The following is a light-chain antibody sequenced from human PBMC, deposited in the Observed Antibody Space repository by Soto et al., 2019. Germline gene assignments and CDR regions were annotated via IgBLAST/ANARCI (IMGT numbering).Light chain of an antibody. CDR2: DVS. Sequence: LTQPRSVSGSPGQSVTISCTGTSSDVGGYNYVSWYQQHPDRAPKLMIYDVSKRPSGVPDRFSGSKSGNTASLTISGLQAEDEADYYCCSYAGSYTFEVFGTGTKVTVL. V-gene: IGLV2-11*01. J-gene: IGLJ1*01. CDR1: SSDVGGYNY. CDR3: CSYAGSYTFEV.